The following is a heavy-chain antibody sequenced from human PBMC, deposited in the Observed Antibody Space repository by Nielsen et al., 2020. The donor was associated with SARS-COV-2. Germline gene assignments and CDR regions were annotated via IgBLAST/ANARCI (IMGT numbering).Heavy chain of an antibody. CDR2: ISSSGTYK. J-gene: IGHJ4*02. D-gene: IGHD5-18*01. V-gene: IGHV3-21*01. CDR1: GFIFNTYI. Sequence: GGSLRLSCAASGFIFNTYIMNWVRQAPGKGLEWVSSISSSGTYKHYADSVKGRFTISRDNAKNSLYLEMNSLRVEDTAVYYCVRYTGAWDFDYWGQGTLITVPS. CDR3: VRYTGAWDFDY.